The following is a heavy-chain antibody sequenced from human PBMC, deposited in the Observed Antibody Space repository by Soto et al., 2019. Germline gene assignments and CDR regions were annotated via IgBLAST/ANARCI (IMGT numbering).Heavy chain of an antibody. D-gene: IGHD6-6*01. CDR1: GYTFTTYE. CDR2: ISAYNGNT. CDR3: ARVGSSSSPIDF. J-gene: IGHJ4*02. Sequence: QVQLVQSGAEVKKPGASVKVSCKASGYTFTTYEISWVRQAPGQGLEWMGWISAYNGNTNYAQRLQGRVTITTDTSTSTNYMELRSLKSDDTAVYYCARVGSSSSPIDFWGQGTLVTVSS. V-gene: IGHV1-18*01.